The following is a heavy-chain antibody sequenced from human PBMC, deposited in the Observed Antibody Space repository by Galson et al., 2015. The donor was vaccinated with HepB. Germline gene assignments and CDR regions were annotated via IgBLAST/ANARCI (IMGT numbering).Heavy chain of an antibody. D-gene: IGHD1-26*01. V-gene: IGHV1-58*02. CDR1: GFNFTGSA. CDR3: AAGIVGTTTPDFDS. Sequence: SVKVSCKASGFNFTGSAMQWVRQARGQRLEWIGWIVVGSGNTKDAQKFQERVTITRDMSTRTAYMELSSLRSEDTAVYYCAAGIVGTTTPDFDSWGQGTLVTVSS. J-gene: IGHJ4*02. CDR2: IVVGSGNT.